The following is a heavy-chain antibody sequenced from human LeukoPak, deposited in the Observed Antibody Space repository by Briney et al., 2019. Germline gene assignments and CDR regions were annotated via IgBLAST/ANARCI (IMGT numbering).Heavy chain of an antibody. D-gene: IGHD3-22*01. CDR2: ISGSGTST. Sequence: TGGSLRLSCTASGFTFSSYAMIWVRQAPGKGLEWFSGISGSGTSTYYADSVKGRFTISRDNSKNTLYLQMNSLRAEDTAVYYCAKPAGWYYDSSGYFNYWGQGILVTVSS. V-gene: IGHV3-23*01. CDR3: AKPAGWYYDSSGYFNY. CDR1: GFTFSSYA. J-gene: IGHJ4*02.